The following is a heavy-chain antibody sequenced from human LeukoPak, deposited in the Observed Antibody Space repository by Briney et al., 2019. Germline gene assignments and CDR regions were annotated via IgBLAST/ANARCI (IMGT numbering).Heavy chain of an antibody. CDR1: GFTFSAYA. Sequence: GGSLRLSCEASGFTFSAYAMTWVRQAPGKGLEWVSLISHSGANTFYADSVKGRFSVSRDNSKNTMYLQMNSLRAEDTAVYYCAKDIEASIWGQGTLVAVSS. CDR2: ISHSGANT. J-gene: IGHJ4*02. V-gene: IGHV3-23*01. D-gene: IGHD2-15*01. CDR3: AKDIEASI.